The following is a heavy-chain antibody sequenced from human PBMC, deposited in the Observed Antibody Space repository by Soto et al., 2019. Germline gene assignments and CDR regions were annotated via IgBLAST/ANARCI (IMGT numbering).Heavy chain of an antibody. CDR3: AREVDFWSGYLSYNWFDP. CDR1: GFTFSSYW. J-gene: IGHJ5*02. D-gene: IGHD3-3*01. Sequence: EVQLVESGGGLVQPGGSLRLSCAASGFTFSSYWMHWVRQAPGKGLVWVSRINSDGSSTSYADSVKGRFTISRDNAKNTLYLQMNSLRADDTAVYYCAREVDFWSGYLSYNWFDPWGQGTLVTVS. CDR2: INSDGSST. V-gene: IGHV3-74*01.